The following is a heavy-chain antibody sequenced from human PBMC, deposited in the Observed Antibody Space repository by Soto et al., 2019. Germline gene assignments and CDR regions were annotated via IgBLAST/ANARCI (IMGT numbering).Heavy chain of an antibody. CDR1: GYSISSSNW. CDR2: IYYSGTT. D-gene: IGHD1-26*01. V-gene: IGHV4-28*01. Sequence: QVQLQESGPGLVKPSDTLSLTCAVSGYSISSSNWWGWIRQPPGKGLEWIGYIYYSGTTYYNPSLKSRVTMAVDTSKNQCSRKRTSGTAVDTAVYYCARREIQGPIDYWGQGTLVTVSS. J-gene: IGHJ4*02. CDR3: ARREIQGPIDY.